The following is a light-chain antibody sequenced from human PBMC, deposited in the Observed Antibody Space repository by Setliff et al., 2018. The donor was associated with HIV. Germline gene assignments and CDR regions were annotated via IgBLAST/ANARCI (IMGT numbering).Light chain of an antibody. Sequence: NFMLTQPHSVSESPGKTVTISCTRSSGNIATNYVQWYQQRPGSSPIIVISEDSQRPSGVPDRFSGSIDSSSNSASLTISGLKTEDEADYYCQSYDSSNHVIFGGGTKGTVL. J-gene: IGLJ2*01. V-gene: IGLV6-57*01. CDR2: EDS. CDR1: SGNIATNY. CDR3: QSYDSSNHVI.